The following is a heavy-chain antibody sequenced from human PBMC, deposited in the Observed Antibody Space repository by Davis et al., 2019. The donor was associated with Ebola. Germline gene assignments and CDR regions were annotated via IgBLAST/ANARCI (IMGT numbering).Heavy chain of an antibody. J-gene: IGHJ4*02. CDR1: GYSFTSYW. CDR3: ARRASSSWYTYFDY. Sequence: PGGSLRLSCKGSGYSFTSYWIGWVRQIPGKGLEWMGIIYPGDSDTRYSPSFQGQVTISADKSISTAYLQWSSLKASDTAMYYCARRASSSWYTYFDYWGQGTLVTVSS. D-gene: IGHD6-13*01. CDR2: IYPGDSDT. V-gene: IGHV5-51*01.